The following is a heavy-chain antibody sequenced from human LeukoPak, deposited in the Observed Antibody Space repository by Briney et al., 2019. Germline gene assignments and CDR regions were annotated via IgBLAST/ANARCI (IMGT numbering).Heavy chain of an antibody. D-gene: IGHD6-13*01. J-gene: IGHJ5*02. CDR2: IYYSGST. Sequence: SETLSLTCTVSGGSISSYYWSWIRQPPGKGLEWIGYIYYSGSTNYNPSLKSRVTISVDTSKNQFSLKLSSVTAADTAVYYCVRQSTPAAGTFWFDPWGQGTLVTVSP. V-gene: IGHV4-59*08. CDR1: GGSISSYY. CDR3: VRQSTPAAGTFWFDP.